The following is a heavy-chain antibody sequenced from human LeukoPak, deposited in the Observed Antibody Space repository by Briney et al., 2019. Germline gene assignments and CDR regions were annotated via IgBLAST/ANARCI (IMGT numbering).Heavy chain of an antibody. V-gene: IGHV4-59*01. D-gene: IGHD1-1*01. J-gene: IGHJ4*02. Sequence: PSETLSLTCTVSGSSISSYYWSWIRQPPGKGLEWIGYIYYSGSTNYNPSLKSRVTISVDTSKNQFSLKLSSVTAADTAVYYCARERRYNWNDDYWGQGTLVTVSS. CDR3: ARERRYNWNDDY. CDR1: GSSISSYY. CDR2: IYYSGST.